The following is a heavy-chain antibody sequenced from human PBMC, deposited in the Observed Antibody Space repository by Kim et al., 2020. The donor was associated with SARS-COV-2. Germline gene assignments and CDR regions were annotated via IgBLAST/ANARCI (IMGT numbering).Heavy chain of an antibody. V-gene: IGHV4-4*02. Sequence: SETLSLTCAVSGCSISSSNWWRWVRQPPGKGLGWIGEIYHSGSTNYTPSLKSRVTISVDKSKNQFSLKLSSVTAADTAVSDCSRARPATYDSSGYYY. CDR2: IYHSGST. J-gene: IGHJ6*01. CDR1: GCSISSSNW. D-gene: IGHD3-22*01. CDR3: SRARPATYDSSGYYY.